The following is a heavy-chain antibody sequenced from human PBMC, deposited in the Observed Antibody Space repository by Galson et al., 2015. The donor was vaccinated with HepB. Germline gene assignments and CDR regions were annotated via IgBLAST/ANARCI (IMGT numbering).Heavy chain of an antibody. V-gene: IGHV3-48*02. CDR2: ISAGRTTR. D-gene: IGHD6-25*01. J-gene: IGHJ6*02. CDR3: ARNPASYDYYNMDV. Sequence: ALRLACAASGFSFGSHSMNWVGPGPGQGLEWVSYISAGRTTRYYAASGKGRFTVPRDNARNSVSLHMSRLRDEDTAVYYCARNPASYDYYNMDVWGQGTPVAVSS. CDR1: GFSFGSHS.